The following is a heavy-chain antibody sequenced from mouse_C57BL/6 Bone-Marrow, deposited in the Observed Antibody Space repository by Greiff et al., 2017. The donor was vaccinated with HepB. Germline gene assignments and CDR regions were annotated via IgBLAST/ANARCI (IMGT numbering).Heavy chain of an antibody. CDR3: ARYGSSDFDY. V-gene: IGHV1-19*01. CDR1: GYTFTDYY. D-gene: IGHD1-1*01. Sequence: VQLQQSGPVLVKPGASVKMSCKASGYTFTDYYMNWVKQSHGKSLEWIGVINPYNGGTSYNQKFKGKSTLTVDKSSSTAYMERNSLTSEDSAVYYRARYGSSDFDYWGQGTTLTVSS. J-gene: IGHJ2*01. CDR2: INPYNGGT.